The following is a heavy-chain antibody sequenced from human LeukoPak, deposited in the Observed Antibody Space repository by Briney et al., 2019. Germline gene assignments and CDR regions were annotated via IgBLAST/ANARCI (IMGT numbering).Heavy chain of an antibody. Sequence: SVKVSCKASGGTFTSYAISWVRQAPGQGLEWMGRIIPIFGTANYAQKFQGRVTITTDESTSTAYMELSSLRSEDTAVYYCARYGDFGFDYWGQGTLVTVSS. CDR3: ARYGDFGFDY. V-gene: IGHV1-69*05. CDR1: GGTFTSYA. CDR2: IIPIFGTA. D-gene: IGHD4-17*01. J-gene: IGHJ4*02.